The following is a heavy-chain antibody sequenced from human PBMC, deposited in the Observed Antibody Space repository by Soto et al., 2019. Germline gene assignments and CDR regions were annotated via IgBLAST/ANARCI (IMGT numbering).Heavy chain of an antibody. V-gene: IGHV4-59*01. CDR3: ARGTLYSNALLYYGMDV. Sequence: SETLSPTCTVSGGSISSYYCSWIRQPPGKGLEWIGYIYYSRSTNYNTSLMSRVTISVDTSKIHSSLKLGTVTAADTAVYYCARGTLYSNALLYYGMDVWGQGTTVMVSS. D-gene: IGHD4-4*01. CDR1: GGSISSYY. CDR2: IYYSRST. J-gene: IGHJ6*02.